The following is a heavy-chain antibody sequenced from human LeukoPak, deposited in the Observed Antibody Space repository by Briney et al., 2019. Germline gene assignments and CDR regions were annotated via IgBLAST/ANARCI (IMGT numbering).Heavy chain of an antibody. J-gene: IGHJ4*02. CDR1: GFTFTNNW. CDR2: IKQDGSEK. D-gene: IGHD3-10*01. V-gene: IGHV3-7*04. Sequence: GGSLKLSCAASGFTFTNNWMSWVRQAPGKGLEWVANIKQDGSEKYYVDSVEGRFTISRDDAKNSLYLQMNSLRAEDTAVYYCARGITMANWGQGTLVTVSS. CDR3: ARGITMAN.